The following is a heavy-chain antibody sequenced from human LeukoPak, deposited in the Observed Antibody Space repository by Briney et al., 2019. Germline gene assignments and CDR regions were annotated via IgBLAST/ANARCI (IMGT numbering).Heavy chain of an antibody. CDR1: GGSISSSSYY. D-gene: IGHD2-15*01. J-gene: IGHJ4*02. CDR2: IYYSGST. CDR3: ASGSRLSRRISLQEYCSGGSCYSAPLDY. Sequence: SETLSLTCTVSGGSISSSSYYWGWIRQPPGKGLEWIGSIYYSGSTYYNPSRKSRVTISIDTSKNQFSLKLTSVTAADTAIYYCASGSRLSRRISLQEYCSGGSCYSAPLDYWGQGTLVTVSS. V-gene: IGHV4-39*07.